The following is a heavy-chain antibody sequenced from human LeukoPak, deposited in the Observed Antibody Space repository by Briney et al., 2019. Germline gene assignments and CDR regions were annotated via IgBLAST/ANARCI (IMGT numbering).Heavy chain of an antibody. D-gene: IGHD5-18*01. CDR1: GFTFSSSW. Sequence: GGSLRLSCAASGFTFSSSWMHWVRQAPGKGLVWVSRINSDGSSTTYADSVKGRFTISRDNAKNSLYLQMNSLRAEDTAVYYCARMDGSYVDYWGQGTLVTVSS. V-gene: IGHV3-74*01. CDR2: INSDGSST. J-gene: IGHJ4*02. CDR3: ARMDGSYVDY.